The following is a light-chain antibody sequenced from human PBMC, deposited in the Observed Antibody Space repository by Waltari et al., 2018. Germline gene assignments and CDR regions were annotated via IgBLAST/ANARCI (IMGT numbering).Light chain of an antibody. Sequence: SYDLTQPPSVSVSPGQTASITCSGDNLVDKSACWYQQRPGQSPVLVIYQDTKRPSGIPDRFSGSNSGNTATLTISGTQAMDEADYYCQAWDSSVVFGGGTKLTVL. J-gene: IGLJ2*01. CDR2: QDT. CDR1: NLVDKS. CDR3: QAWDSSVV. V-gene: IGLV3-1*01.